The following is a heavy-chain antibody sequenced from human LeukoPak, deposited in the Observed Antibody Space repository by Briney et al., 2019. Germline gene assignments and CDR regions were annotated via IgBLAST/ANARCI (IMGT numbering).Heavy chain of an antibody. Sequence: GGPLRLSCAASGFTFSTYWMHWVRHAPGKGLVWVSHINSYGSSTSYADSVKGRFTISRDNAKNTLYLQMNSLRAEDTAVYYCARGRGVDYWGQGTLVTVSS. V-gene: IGHV3-74*01. CDR2: INSYGSST. CDR3: ARGRGVDY. CDR1: GFTFSTYW. J-gene: IGHJ4*02.